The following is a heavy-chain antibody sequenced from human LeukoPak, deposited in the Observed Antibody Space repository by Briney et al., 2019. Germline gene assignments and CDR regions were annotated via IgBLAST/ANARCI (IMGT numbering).Heavy chain of an antibody. CDR2: INHSGST. CDR1: GEPFSGYY. Sequence: YPSETLSLTCAVYGEPFSGYYWSWIRQPPEKGLEWIGEINHSGSTNYNPSLKSRVTISVDTSKNQFSLKLSSVTAADTAVYYCAGGSWLRFQAFDIWGQGTMVTVSS. CDR3: AGGSWLRFQAFDI. V-gene: IGHV4-34*01. D-gene: IGHD5-12*01. J-gene: IGHJ3*02.